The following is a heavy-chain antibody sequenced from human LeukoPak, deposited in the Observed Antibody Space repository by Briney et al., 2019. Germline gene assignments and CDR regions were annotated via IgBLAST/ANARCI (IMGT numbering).Heavy chain of an antibody. CDR2: INHSGST. J-gene: IGHJ3*02. CDR3: AREAYYYDSSGYYYGFNAFDI. CDR1: GGSFSGYY. D-gene: IGHD3-22*01. Sequence: PSETLSLTCAVYGGSFSGYYWSWIRQPPGKGLEWIGEINHSGSTNYNPSLKSRVTISVDTSKNQFSLKLSSVTAADTAVYYCAREAYYYDSSGYYYGFNAFDIWGQGTMVTVSS. V-gene: IGHV4-34*01.